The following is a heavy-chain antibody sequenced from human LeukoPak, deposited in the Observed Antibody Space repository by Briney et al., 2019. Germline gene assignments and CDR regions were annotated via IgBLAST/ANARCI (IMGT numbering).Heavy chain of an antibody. V-gene: IGHV4-38-2*02. CDR1: GYSISSGHY. J-gene: IGHJ5*02. D-gene: IGHD6-13*01. CDR2: IYHSGST. CDR3: ARDPAWAADSLHWVDP. Sequence: SETLSLTCTVSGYSISSGHYWCWIRQSPDKGLEWIRSIYHSGSTYYNPSLKSRVTISVDTSKNQYSLKLTSVTAADTAIYYCARDPAWAADSLHWVDPWGQGTRVTVSS.